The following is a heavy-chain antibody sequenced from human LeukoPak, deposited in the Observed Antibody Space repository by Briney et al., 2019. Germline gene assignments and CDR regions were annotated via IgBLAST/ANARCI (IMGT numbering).Heavy chain of an antibody. D-gene: IGHD3-10*01. V-gene: IGHV4-4*02. Sequence: SETLSLTCAVSGGSISSSNWWTWVRQSPGKGLEWIGEIYHSGSTNHNPSLKSRVTILVDKSKNQFSLKLTSVTAADTAVYYCARVVYYGSGSYFDYWGQGTLVTVSP. J-gene: IGHJ4*02. CDR1: GGSISSSNW. CDR3: ARVVYYGSGSYFDY. CDR2: IYHSGST.